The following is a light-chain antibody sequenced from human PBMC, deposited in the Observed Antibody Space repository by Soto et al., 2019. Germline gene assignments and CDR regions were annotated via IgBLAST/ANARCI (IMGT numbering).Light chain of an antibody. CDR2: GAS. J-gene: IGKJ1*01. CDR3: QQYVSSLWT. V-gene: IGKV3-20*01. Sequence: EIVLTQSPGTLSLSPGERATLSCRASQSVSSRNLAWYQQKPGQAPRLLIYGASSRATGIPDRFSGSGSGTDFTLTISRLEPEDFAVYYCQQYVSSLWTFGQGTKVDIK. CDR1: QSVSSRN.